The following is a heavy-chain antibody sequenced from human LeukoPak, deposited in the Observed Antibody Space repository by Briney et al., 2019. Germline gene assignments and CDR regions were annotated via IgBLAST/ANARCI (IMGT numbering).Heavy chain of an antibody. D-gene: IGHD4-17*01. CDR1: GFTFSSCG. V-gene: IGHV3-30*18. J-gene: IGHJ3*02. CDR2: ISYDGSNK. CDR3: AKELTTVTHHDAFDI. Sequence: PGRSLRLSCAASGFTFSSCGMHWVRQAPGKGLEWVAVISYDGSNKYYADSVKGRFTISRDNSKNTLYLQMNSLRAEDTAVYYCAKELTTVTHHDAFDIWGQGTMVTVSS.